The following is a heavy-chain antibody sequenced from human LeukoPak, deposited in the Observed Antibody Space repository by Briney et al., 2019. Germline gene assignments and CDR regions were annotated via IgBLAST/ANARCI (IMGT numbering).Heavy chain of an antibody. CDR1: GCSISSGSHY. J-gene: IGHJ4*02. Sequence: SETLSLTCTVSGCSISSGSHYWGWIRQPPGKELEWIGNIYYSGNSYYNPSLKSRVTIYVDASKNQFSLNLSSVTAADTAVYYCARLSYGSGSHYNFYFDFWGQGTLVTVSA. CDR3: ARLSYGSGSHYNFYFDF. D-gene: IGHD3-10*01. CDR2: IYYSGNS. V-gene: IGHV4-39*01.